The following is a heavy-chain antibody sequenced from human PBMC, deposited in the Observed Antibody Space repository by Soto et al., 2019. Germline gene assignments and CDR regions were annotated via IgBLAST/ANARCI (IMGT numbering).Heavy chain of an antibody. V-gene: IGHV3-23*01. CDR3: ARTTTTKSRDY. CDR1: GFTFSSYD. J-gene: IGHJ4*02. Sequence: EVQLLESGGGLVQPGGSLGLSCAASGFTFSSYDMSWVRQAPGKGLEYVSSISVTGSGTYYADSVKGRFTISRDNSKNTLYLQMNSMRVEVTAVYYCARTTTTKSRDYWGQGTLVSVSS. D-gene: IGHD4-17*01. CDR2: ISVTGSGT.